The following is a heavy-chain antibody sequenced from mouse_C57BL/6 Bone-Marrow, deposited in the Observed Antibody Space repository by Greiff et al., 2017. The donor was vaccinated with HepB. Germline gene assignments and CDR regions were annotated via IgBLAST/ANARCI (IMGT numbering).Heavy chain of an antibody. V-gene: IGHV14-4*01. J-gene: IGHJ3*01. D-gene: IGHD1-1*01. CDR1: GFNIKDDY. Sequence: EVQLVESGAELVRPGASVKLSCTASGFNIKDDYMHWVKQRPEQGLEWIGWIDPENGDTEYASKFQGKAPITADTSSNTAYLQLSSLTSEDTAVYYCTTWTYGSSPWFAYWGQGTRVTVSA. CDR2: IDPENGDT. CDR3: TTWTYGSSPWFAY.